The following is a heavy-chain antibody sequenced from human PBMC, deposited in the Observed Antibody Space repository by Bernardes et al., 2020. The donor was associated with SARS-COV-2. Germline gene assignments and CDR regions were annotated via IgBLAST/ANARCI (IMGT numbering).Heavy chain of an antibody. V-gene: IGHV3-11*01. CDR2: IDSSGSIT. CDR3: ARLPWIQLWLKGFYFDL. CDR1: GFIFSDSY. Sequence: GGSLRLSCAASGFIFSDSYMSWIRQAPGKGLEWVSYIDSSGSITEYADSVKGRFTISRDNAKNSLFLQMRTLRVEDAAVYYCARLPWIQLWLKGFYFDLWGHGTLVTVSP. J-gene: IGHJ4*01. D-gene: IGHD5-18*01.